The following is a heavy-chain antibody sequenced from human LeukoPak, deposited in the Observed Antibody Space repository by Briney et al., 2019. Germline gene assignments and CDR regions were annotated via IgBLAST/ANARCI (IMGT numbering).Heavy chain of an antibody. D-gene: IGHD6-13*01. V-gene: IGHV4-39*01. CDR1: GDSIRSSTYY. CDR3: ASVIAAGGKGLEY. CDR2: IYYTGST. Sequence: SETLSLTCTVSGDSIRSSTYYWGWIRQPPGKGLEWIGNIYYTGSTWYNPALKSRCSISVDTSKNQFSLKLSSVTAADTAVYYCASVIAAGGKGLEYWGQGDLVTVSS. J-gene: IGHJ4*02.